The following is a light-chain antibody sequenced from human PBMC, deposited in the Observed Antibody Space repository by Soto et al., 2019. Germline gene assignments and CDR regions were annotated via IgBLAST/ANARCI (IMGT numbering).Light chain of an antibody. Sequence: ETVLTQSPDTLSLSPGERATLSCRASQIVINNWLAWYQQKPGQAPRLLIYSASSRAGGVPDKFSGSGSGTDFTLSINRLEPEASAVYYCQQYGMSPFTFAQGTKLEI. V-gene: IGKV3-20*01. CDR1: QIVINNW. CDR3: QQYGMSPFT. J-gene: IGKJ2*01. CDR2: SAS.